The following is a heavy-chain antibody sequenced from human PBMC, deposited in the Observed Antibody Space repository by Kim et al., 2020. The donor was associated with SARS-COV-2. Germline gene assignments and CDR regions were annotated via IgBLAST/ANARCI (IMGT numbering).Heavy chain of an antibody. Sequence: SVKGRFTISRDNSKNTLYLQMNSLRAEDTAVYYCARAGRWLQLRGDAFDIWGQGTMVTVSS. CDR3: ARAGRWLQLRGDAFDI. D-gene: IGHD5-12*01. V-gene: IGHV3-30*01. J-gene: IGHJ3*02.